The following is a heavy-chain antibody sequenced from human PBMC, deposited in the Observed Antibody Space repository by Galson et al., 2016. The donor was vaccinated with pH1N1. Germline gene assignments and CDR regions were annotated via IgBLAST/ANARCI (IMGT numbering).Heavy chain of an antibody. Sequence: TLSLTCTVSGGSISSGSYYWSWIRQPAGKGLEWIGRIYTSGSTNYNPSLKSRVTISIDTSKNQFSLKLSSVTAADTAVYYCARQSPITYYDFWSGYYIDYWGQGTLVTVSS. V-gene: IGHV4-61*02. J-gene: IGHJ4*02. D-gene: IGHD3-3*01. CDR3: ARQSPITYYDFWSGYYIDY. CDR1: GGSISSGSYY. CDR2: IYTSGST.